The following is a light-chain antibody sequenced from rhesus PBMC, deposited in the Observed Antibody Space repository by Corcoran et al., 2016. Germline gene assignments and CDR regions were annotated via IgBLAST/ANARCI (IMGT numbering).Light chain of an antibody. Sequence: EIVMTQSPATLSLSPGERATLSCRASQSVSSYVAWYQQKPEQAPRLLIYGASSRATGIPDRFRGRGSGTDFTLTSISLEPEDFAVYYCQQYSNWPLTFGGGTKVEIK. V-gene: IGKV3S9*01. CDR3: QQYSNWPLT. CDR1: QSVSSY. CDR2: GAS. J-gene: IGKJ4*01.